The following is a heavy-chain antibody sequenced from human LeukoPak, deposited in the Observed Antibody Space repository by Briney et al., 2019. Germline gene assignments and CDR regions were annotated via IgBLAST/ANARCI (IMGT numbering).Heavy chain of an antibody. Sequence: GESLKISCKGSGYSFTSYWIGWVRQMPGKGLEWMGIIYPGDSDTRYSPSFQGQVTISADKSISTAYLQWSSLKASDTAMYYCARLWEWLDLDYYYYYYIDVWGKGTTVTVSS. V-gene: IGHV5-51*01. CDR1: GYSFTSYW. CDR2: IYPGDSDT. CDR3: ARLWEWLDLDYYYYYYIDV. D-gene: IGHD3-3*01. J-gene: IGHJ6*03.